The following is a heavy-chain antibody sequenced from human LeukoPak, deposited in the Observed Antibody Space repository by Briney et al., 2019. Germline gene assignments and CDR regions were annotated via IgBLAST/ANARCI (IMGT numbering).Heavy chain of an antibody. Sequence: ASVKVSCKASGYSFSTYGVAWVRQAPGQGLEWMGWISGYNGNTGYVQKFQDRVTMTTDTSTTTAYMELRSLRSDDTAVYFCARCRYLEWLTIVYWGRGTLVTVSS. CDR1: GYSFSTYG. D-gene: IGHD3-9*01. V-gene: IGHV1-18*01. J-gene: IGHJ4*02. CDR3: ARCRYLEWLTIVY. CDR2: ISGYNGNT.